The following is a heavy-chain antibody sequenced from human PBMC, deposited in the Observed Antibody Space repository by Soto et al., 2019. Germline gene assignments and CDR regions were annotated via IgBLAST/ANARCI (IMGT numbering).Heavy chain of an antibody. CDR3: ARRRKDYGDYYYGMDV. D-gene: IGHD4-17*01. J-gene: IGHJ6*02. Sequence: ASVKVSCKASGYTFTSYDINWVRQATGQRLEWMGGTIAINGNTNYAQKFQGRVTITTDTSTSTAYMELSSLRSEDTAVYYCARRRKDYGDYYYGMDVWGQGTTVTVSS. CDR2: TIAINGNT. CDR1: GYTFTSYD. V-gene: IGHV1-8*01.